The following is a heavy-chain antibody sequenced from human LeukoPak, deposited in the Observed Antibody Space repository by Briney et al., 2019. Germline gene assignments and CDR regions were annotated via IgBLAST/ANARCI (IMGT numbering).Heavy chain of an antibody. CDR3: ARVVGWYQLLPPLAPNWFDP. D-gene: IGHD2-2*01. Sequence: SETLSLTCTVSGGSISSHYWSWIRQPPGKGLEWIGYIYYSGSTNYNPSLKSRVTISVDTSKNQFSLKLSSVTAADTAVYYCARVVGWYQLLPPLAPNWFDPWGQGTPVTVSS. CDR2: IYYSGST. CDR1: GGSISSHY. V-gene: IGHV4-59*11. J-gene: IGHJ5*02.